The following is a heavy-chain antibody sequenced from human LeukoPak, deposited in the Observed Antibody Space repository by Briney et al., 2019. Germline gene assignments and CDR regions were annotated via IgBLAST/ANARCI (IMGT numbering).Heavy chain of an antibody. CDR2: ISPMFGTE. CDR1: GVTFSSYS. CDR3: AKDRGALGTSGSTSES. J-gene: IGHJ5*02. D-gene: IGHD3-10*01. V-gene: IGHV1-69*06. Sequence: SVKVSCKASGVTFSSYSISFVRQAPGQGLEWMGRISPMFGTEQYAQKFQGRLTITADTSTTTVYMELSGLRSEDTATYFCAKDRGALGTSGSTSESWGQGTLVIVSS.